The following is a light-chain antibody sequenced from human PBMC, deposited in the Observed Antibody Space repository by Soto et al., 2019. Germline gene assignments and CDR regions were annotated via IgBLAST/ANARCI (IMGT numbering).Light chain of an antibody. CDR1: QSIGID. V-gene: IGKV3-15*01. Sequence: EIVMTQSPATLSASPGERATLSCRASQSIGIDLAWYQQKPGQAPRLLFFGASARATGIPARFSGSGSGTEFTLTISSLQSEDFAVYYCQQYNYWPPARTFGQGTKVELK. CDR3: QQYNYWPPART. CDR2: GAS. J-gene: IGKJ1*01.